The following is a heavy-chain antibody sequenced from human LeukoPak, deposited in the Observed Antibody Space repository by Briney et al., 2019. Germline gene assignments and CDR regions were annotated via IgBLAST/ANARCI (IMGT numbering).Heavy chain of an antibody. D-gene: IGHD5-24*01. CDR1: GFTFSTYP. Sequence: GGSLRLSCIASGFTFSTYPMHWVRQAPGKGLEWVAVISYDGSATSYAESVKGRFTFSRDNSKNTVYLQMNSLSAEDAAVYYCVKDDGWVQYANWGQGTLVTVSS. V-gene: IGHV3-30*04. CDR3: VKDDGWVQYAN. J-gene: IGHJ4*02. CDR2: ISYDGSAT.